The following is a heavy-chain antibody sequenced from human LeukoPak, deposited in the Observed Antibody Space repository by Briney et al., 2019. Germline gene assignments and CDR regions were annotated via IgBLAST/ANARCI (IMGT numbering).Heavy chain of an antibody. V-gene: IGHV3-30*18. CDR1: GFTFSSYG. J-gene: IGHJ4*02. CDR2: ISNDGSNK. CDR3: AKAGYSSSWYVDY. Sequence: GGSLILSCAASGFTFSSYGMHWVRQAPGKGLEWVAVISNDGSNKYYADSVKGRFTISRDNSKDTLYLQMNSLRAEDTAVYYCAKAGYSSSWYVDYWGQGTLVLVSS. D-gene: IGHD6-13*01.